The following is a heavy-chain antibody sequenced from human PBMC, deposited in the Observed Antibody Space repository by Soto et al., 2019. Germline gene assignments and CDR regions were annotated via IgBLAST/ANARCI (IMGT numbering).Heavy chain of an antibody. CDR2: IYSGGST. J-gene: IGHJ4*02. CDR3: ARGAISAGY. V-gene: IGHV3-53*01. CDR1: GFTVSSNY. Sequence: GGSLSLSCAASGFTVSSNYMSWVRQAPGKGLEWVSVIYSGGSTYYADSVKGRFTISRDNSKNTLYLQMNSLRAEDTAVYYCARGAISAGYWGQGTLVTVSS. D-gene: IGHD3-3*02.